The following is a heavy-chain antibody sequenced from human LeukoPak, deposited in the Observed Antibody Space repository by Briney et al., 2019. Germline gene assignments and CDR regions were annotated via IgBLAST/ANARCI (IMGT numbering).Heavy chain of an antibody. Sequence: SQTLSLTCTVSGGSISSGGYYWSWIRQPPGKGLEWIGRIYTSGSTNYNPSLKSRVTISVDTSKNQFSLKLSSVTAADTAVYYCARGRGVLEPGVFDYWGQGTLVTVSS. V-gene: IGHV4-61*02. CDR2: IYTSGST. D-gene: IGHD3-10*01. J-gene: IGHJ4*02. CDR1: GGSISSGGYY. CDR3: ARGRGVLEPGVFDY.